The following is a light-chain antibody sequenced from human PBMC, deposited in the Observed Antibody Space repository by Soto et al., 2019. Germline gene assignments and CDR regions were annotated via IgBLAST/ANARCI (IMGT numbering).Light chain of an antibody. CDR1: SSDVGGYNY. CDR2: DVS. V-gene: IGLV2-14*01. J-gene: IGLJ1*01. CDR3: SSYTSSSGYV. Sequence: QSVLTQPASVSGSPGQSITISCTGPSSDVGGYNYVSWYQQHPGKAPKLMIYDVSNRPSGVSNRLSGSKSGNTASLTISGLQAEDEADYYCSSYTSSSGYVFGTGTKVTVL.